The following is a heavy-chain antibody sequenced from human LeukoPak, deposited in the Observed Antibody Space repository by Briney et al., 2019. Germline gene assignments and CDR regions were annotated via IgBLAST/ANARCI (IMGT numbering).Heavy chain of an antibody. J-gene: IGHJ3*02. CDR2: IYYSGST. V-gene: IGHV4-39*01. CDR1: GGSISSSSYY. CDR3: ASRTKLGPGEDAFDI. D-gene: IGHD3-10*01. Sequence: SETLSLTCTVSGGSISSSSYYWGWIRQPPGKGLEWIGSIYYSGSTYYNPSLKSRVPISVDTSKTQFFLKLSSVTAADTAVYYCASRTKLGPGEDAFDIWGQGTMVTVSS.